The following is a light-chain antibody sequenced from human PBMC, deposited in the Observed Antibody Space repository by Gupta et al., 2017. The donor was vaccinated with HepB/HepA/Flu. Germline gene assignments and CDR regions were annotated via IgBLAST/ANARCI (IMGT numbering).Light chain of an antibody. CDR3: TQPLQNPWT. Sequence: IVITDSPLSLRVSRGDSASISCRTNQCRLHYNGYNYLDWYLQKPGQSPQILIYLASNRASGVSDRFSGSGSGTNFTLKISRVEADDVGIYYCTQPLQNPWTFGQGTKVEIK. CDR2: LAS. CDR1: QCRLHYNGYNY. V-gene: IGKV2-28*01. J-gene: IGKJ1*01.